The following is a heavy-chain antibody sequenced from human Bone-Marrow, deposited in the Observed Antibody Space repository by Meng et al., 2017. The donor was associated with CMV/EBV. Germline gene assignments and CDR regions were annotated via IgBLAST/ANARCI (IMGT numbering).Heavy chain of an antibody. CDR3: ARVGEGSGSSGGMDV. V-gene: IGHV3-48*03. CDR2: ISSSGSAI. D-gene: IGHD3-10*01. CDR1: GFTFSSYE. J-gene: IGHJ6*02. Sequence: GGPLRLSCAASGFTFSSYEMNWVRQAPGKGLECVSYISSSGSAIYYAGSVKGRFTISRDNAKNSLYLQMNSLRAEDTAVYYCARVGEGSGSSGGMDVWGQGTTVTFSS.